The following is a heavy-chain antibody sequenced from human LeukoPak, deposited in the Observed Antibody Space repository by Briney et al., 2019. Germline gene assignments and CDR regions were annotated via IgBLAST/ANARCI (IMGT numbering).Heavy chain of an antibody. CDR1: GFTFSSSW. Sequence: GGSLRLSCAASGFTFSSSWMSWVRQAPGKGLEWVASIKQGGSDKYYVDSVKGRFTISRDNAKNSLYLQMGSLRAEDTAVYYCARDTSLGDWGQGTLVTVSS. V-gene: IGHV3-7*01. J-gene: IGHJ4*02. D-gene: IGHD6-6*01. CDR3: ARDTSLGD. CDR2: IKQGGSDK.